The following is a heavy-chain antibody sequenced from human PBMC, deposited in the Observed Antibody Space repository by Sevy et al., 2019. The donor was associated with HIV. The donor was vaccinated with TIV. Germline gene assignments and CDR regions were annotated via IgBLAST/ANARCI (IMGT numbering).Heavy chain of an antibody. CDR3: PREESITMVRGGGYYFDY. Sequence: GGSLRLSCAASGFTFSSYAMHWVRQAPGKGLEWVAVISYDGSNKYYADSVKGRFTISRDNSKNTLYLQMNSLRAEDTAVYYCPREESITMVRGGGYYFDYWGQGTLVTVSS. CDR1: GFTFSSYA. V-gene: IGHV3-30-3*01. CDR2: ISYDGSNK. D-gene: IGHD3-10*01. J-gene: IGHJ4*02.